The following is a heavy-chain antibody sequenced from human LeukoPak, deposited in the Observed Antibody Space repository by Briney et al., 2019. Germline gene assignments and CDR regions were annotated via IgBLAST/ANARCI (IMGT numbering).Heavy chain of an antibody. CDR1: GVSISSYY. D-gene: IGHD4-17*01. CDR3: AGLLDYGDYGDAFDI. J-gene: IGHJ3*02. CDR2: IYYSGRT. V-gene: IGHV4-59*08. Sequence: PSETLSLTCTVSGVSISSYYWSWIRQPPGKGLEWIGYIYYSGRTNYTPSLKSRVTISVDTSKNQFSLKLSSVTAADTAVYYCAGLLDYGDYGDAFDIWGQGTMVTVSS.